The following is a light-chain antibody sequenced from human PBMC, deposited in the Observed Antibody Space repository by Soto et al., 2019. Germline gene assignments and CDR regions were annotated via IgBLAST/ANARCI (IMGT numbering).Light chain of an antibody. Sequence: QSALTQPASVSGSPGQSITISCTGTSSDVGGYNYVSWYQQHPGKAPKLMIYNVSNRPSGVSNRFSGSKSGNTDSLTISGLQAEDEGHYYCSSFTSTNTVLFGGGTKLTVL. CDR3: SSFTSTNTVL. V-gene: IGLV2-14*01. CDR2: NVS. J-gene: IGLJ2*01. CDR1: SSDVGGYNY.